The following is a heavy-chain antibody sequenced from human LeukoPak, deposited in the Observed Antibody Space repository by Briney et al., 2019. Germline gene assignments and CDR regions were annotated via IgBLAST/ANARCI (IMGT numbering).Heavy chain of an antibody. D-gene: IGHD6-19*01. Sequence: GGSLRLSCAASGFTFSSYSLNWVRQAPGKGLEWVPSISSSSSYIYYADSVKGRFTFSRDNAKNSLYLQMNSLRAEDTAVYYCARASPSGSIAVAGTFDYWGQGTLVTVSS. CDR3: ARASPSGSIAVAGTFDY. V-gene: IGHV3-21*01. CDR1: GFTFSSYS. J-gene: IGHJ4*02. CDR2: ISSSSSYI.